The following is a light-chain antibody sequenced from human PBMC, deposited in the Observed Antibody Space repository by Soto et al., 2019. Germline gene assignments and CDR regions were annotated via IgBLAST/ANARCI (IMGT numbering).Light chain of an antibody. J-gene: IGLJ1*01. V-gene: IGLV2-14*01. Sequence: QSVLTQPASVPGSPGQSITISCTGTSSDVGGYNYVSWYQQHPGKAPKLMIYDVSNRPSGVSNRFSGSKSGNTASLTISGLQAEDEADYYCSSYTSSSIYVFGAGTKLTVL. CDR3: SSYTSSSIYV. CDR1: SSDVGGYNY. CDR2: DVS.